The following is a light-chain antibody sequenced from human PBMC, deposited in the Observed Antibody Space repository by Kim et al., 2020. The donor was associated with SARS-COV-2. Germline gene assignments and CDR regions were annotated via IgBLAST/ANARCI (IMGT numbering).Light chain of an antibody. CDR1: QDITND. J-gene: IGKJ1*01. Sequence: DIQMTQSPSSLSASVGDRVTITCRASQDITNDLGWYQQKPGESPKRLIYGASNLQSGVSSRFSGSGSGTEFTLTISSLQPEDFATYYCLQYTDFPWTFGQGTKVDIK. CDR3: LQYTDFPWT. V-gene: IGKV1-17*01. CDR2: GAS.